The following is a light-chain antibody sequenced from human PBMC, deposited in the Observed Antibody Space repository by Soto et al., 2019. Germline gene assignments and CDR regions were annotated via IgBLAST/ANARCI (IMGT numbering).Light chain of an antibody. CDR1: SSNVGAGYG. V-gene: IGLV1-40*01. CDR3: QSDDTRLAYV. Sequence: QSVLMQPPSVSGAPGQSVTISCTGTSSNVGAGYGVYWYQQLPGTAPKLLILEDTNRPSGLPDRFSASTSGISASLTITRLHAEDAADYCCQSDDTRLAYVFGGGTQLTVL. CDR2: EDT. J-gene: IGLJ1*01.